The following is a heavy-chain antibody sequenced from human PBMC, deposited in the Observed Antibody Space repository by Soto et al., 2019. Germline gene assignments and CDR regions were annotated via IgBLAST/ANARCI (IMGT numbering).Heavy chain of an antibody. Sequence: EVQLLESGGGLVQPGGSLRLSCSASGFTFSSYAMSWVRQAPGKGLEWVSAISGSGGSTYYADSVKGRFTISRDNSRNTLDLQMNSLRAEDTAVYYCAKYYRVVYDSSGYYFLDWFDPWGQGTLVTVSS. J-gene: IGHJ5*02. CDR3: AKYYRVVYDSSGYYFLDWFDP. D-gene: IGHD3-22*01. CDR1: GFTFSSYA. CDR2: ISGSGGST. V-gene: IGHV3-23*01.